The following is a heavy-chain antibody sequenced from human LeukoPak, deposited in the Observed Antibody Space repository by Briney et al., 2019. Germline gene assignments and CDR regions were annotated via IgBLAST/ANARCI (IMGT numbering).Heavy chain of an antibody. CDR3: ARGGSVPATRSFDY. J-gene: IGHJ4*02. V-gene: IGHV3-66*01. D-gene: IGHD6-19*01. CDR1: GFTVSSNY. Sequence: GGSLRLSCAASGFTVSSNYMNWVRQAPGRGLEWFSVLYSGGTTYYVDSVKGRFTIFRDNSKNTLYLQMNTLRVEDTAVYYCARGGSVPATRSFDYWGQGTLVTVSS. CDR2: LYSGGTT.